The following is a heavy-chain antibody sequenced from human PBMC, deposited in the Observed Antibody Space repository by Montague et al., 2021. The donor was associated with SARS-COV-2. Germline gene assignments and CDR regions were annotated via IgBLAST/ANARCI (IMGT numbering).Heavy chain of an antibody. Sequence: SETLSLTCAVYGESFTDFFWNWIRQTPEKGLEWIGEIRHNGGTHYNPSLKSRVTISVDTSKNQVSLKLSSVTAADTAVYYCARGLRFFDWPYDAFDIWAQGTMVIVSS. V-gene: IGHV4-34*01. CDR3: ARGLRFFDWPYDAFDI. CDR1: GESFTDFF. D-gene: IGHD3-9*01. J-gene: IGHJ3*02. CDR2: IRHNGGT.